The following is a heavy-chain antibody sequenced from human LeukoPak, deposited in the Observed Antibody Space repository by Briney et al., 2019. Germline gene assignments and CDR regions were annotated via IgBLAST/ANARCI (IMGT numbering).Heavy chain of an antibody. J-gene: IGHJ5*02. CDR3: AREGRRDGYFWVWFDP. Sequence: SQTLSLTCAISGYSVSSNSAAWNWIRQSPSRGLEWLGRTYYRSKWYNDYAVSVKGRITINPDTFQNQFSLHLISVTPEDTAVYYCAREGRRDGYFWVWFDPWGQGTLVTVSS. D-gene: IGHD5-24*01. CDR2: TYYRSKWYN. V-gene: IGHV6-1*01. CDR1: GYSVSSNSAA.